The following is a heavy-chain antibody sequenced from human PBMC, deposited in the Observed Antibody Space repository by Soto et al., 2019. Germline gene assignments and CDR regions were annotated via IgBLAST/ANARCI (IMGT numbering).Heavy chain of an antibody. V-gene: IGHV1-69*06. J-gene: IGHJ4*02. CDR3: AIHRVVPAAIVWDY. Sequence: ASVKVSCKASGGTFSSYAISWVRQAPGQGLEWMGGIIPIFGTANYAQKFQGRVTITADKSTSTAYMELSSLRSEDTAVYYCAIHRVVPAAIVWDYWGQGTLVTVSS. CDR2: IIPIFGTA. CDR1: GGTFSSYA. D-gene: IGHD2-2*01.